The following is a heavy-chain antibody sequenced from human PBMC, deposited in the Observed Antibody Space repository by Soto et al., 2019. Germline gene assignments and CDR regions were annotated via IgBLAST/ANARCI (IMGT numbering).Heavy chain of an antibody. CDR2: ITGSGNTI. Sequence: GGSLRLSCVASGFTFCSYSMDGVRQAPGKGLEWVSYITGSGNTIYYADSVRGRFTISRDNARNSLYLQMNSLTDEDTAVYYCARRAATGTSWFDPWGQGTLVTVSS. D-gene: IGHD6-13*01. V-gene: IGHV3-48*02. CDR3: ARRAATGTSWFDP. J-gene: IGHJ5*02. CDR1: GFTFCSYS.